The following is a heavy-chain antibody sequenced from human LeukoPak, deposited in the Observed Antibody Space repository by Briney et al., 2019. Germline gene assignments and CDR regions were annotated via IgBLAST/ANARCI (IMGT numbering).Heavy chain of an antibody. CDR1: GGTFSSYA. CDR2: IIPIFGTA. J-gene: IGHJ5*02. CDR3: ARWAVTTPNWFDP. D-gene: IGHD4-11*01. Sequence: GASVKVSCKASGGTFSSYAISWVRQAPGQGLEWMGGIIPIFGTANYAQKFQGRVTITADKSTSTAYMELSSLRSEDTAVYYCARWAVTTPNWFDPWGQGTLVTVSS. V-gene: IGHV1-69*06.